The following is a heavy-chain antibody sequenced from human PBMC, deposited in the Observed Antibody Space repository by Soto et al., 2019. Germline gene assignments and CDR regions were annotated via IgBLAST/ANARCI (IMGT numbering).Heavy chain of an antibody. V-gene: IGHV4-34*01. Sequence: SETLSLTCAVYGGSFSGYYWSWIRQPPGKGLEWIGEINHSGSTNYNPSLKSRVTISVDTSKNQFSLKLSSVTAADTAVYYCASGRNVLRFLSAYYGMDVWGQGTTVTVSS. D-gene: IGHD3-3*01. CDR1: GGSFSGYY. CDR2: INHSGST. CDR3: ASGRNVLRFLSAYYGMDV. J-gene: IGHJ6*02.